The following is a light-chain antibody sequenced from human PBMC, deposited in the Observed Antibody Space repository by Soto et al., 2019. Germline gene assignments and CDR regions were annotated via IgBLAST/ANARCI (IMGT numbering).Light chain of an antibody. CDR2: GAS. J-gene: IGKJ5*01. V-gene: IGKV3-11*01. CDR3: KQRSNWPLT. CDR1: QSVSSY. Sequence: ELVLTQSPATLSLSPAARATLSCSASQSVSSYLAWYQQKPGQAGRLLIYGASSRATGIPDRFSGSGSGTDFTLTISRLEPEEFAVYYCKQRSNWPLTFGKGKRLVIK.